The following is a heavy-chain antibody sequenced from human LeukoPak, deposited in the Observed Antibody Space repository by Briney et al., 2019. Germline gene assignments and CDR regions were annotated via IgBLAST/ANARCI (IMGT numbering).Heavy chain of an antibody. V-gene: IGHV1-2*02. CDR3: ARGRGSTSSNFDY. Sequence: ASVKVPCKASGYTFTGYYMHWVRQAPGQGLEWMGWINPNSGGTNYAQKFQGRVTMTRDTSISTAYMELSRLRSDDTAVFYCARGRGSTSSNFDYWGQGTLVTVSS. D-gene: IGHD2-2*01. CDR1: GYTFTGYY. J-gene: IGHJ4*02. CDR2: INPNSGGT.